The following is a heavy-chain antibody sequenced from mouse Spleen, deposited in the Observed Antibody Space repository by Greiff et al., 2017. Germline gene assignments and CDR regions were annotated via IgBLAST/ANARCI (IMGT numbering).Heavy chain of an antibody. D-gene: IGHD2-4*01. CDR2: IWSGGST. Sequence: VQLQESGPGLVQPSQSLSITCTVSGFSLTSYGVHWVRQSPGKGLEWLGVIWSGGSTDYNAAFISRLSISKDNSKSQVFFKMNSLQADDTAIYYCARKYYDFSFAYWGQGTLVTVSA. CDR3: ARKYYDFSFAY. V-gene: IGHV2-2*01. J-gene: IGHJ3*01. CDR1: GFSLTSYG.